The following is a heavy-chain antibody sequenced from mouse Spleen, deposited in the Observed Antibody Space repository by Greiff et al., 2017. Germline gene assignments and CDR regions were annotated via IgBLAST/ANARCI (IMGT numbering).Heavy chain of an antibody. V-gene: IGHV5-17*01. CDR1: KFTFSDYG. D-gene: IGHD1-1*01. CDR3: ARDYYGSRGWCFDV. J-gene: IGHJ1*01. CDR2: ISSGSSTI. Sequence: EVKVVESGGGLVKPGGSLKLSCAASKFTFSDYGMHWVRQTPEKGLEWVAYISSGSSTIYYADTVKGRFTISRDNAKNTLFLQMTSLRSEDTAMYYCARDYYGSRGWCFDVWGAGTTVTVSS.